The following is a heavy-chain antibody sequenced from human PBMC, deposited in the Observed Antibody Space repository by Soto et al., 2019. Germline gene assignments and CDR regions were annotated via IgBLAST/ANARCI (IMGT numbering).Heavy chain of an antibody. CDR2: INHSGST. V-gene: IGHV4-34*01. CDR1: GGSFSGYY. J-gene: IGHJ6*02. CDR3: AREGPSHKSYYYGKDV. Sequence: SETLSLTCAVYGGSFSGYYWSWIRQPPGKGLEWIGEINHSGSTNYNPSLKSRVTISVDTSKNQFSLKLSSVTAADTAVYYCAREGPSHKSYYYGKDVWGQGATVTVSS.